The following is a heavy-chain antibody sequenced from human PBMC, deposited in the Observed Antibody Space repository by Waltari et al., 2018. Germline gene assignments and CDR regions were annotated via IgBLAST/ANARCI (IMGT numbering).Heavy chain of an antibody. CDR1: GFRVSYNY. CDR2: IHAGGNT. V-gene: IGHV3-53*01. CDR3: ARAGLGSPSQWLQLFDS. J-gene: IGHJ4*02. D-gene: IGHD6-19*01. Sequence: EAQLVESGGGLIQPGGSLRLSCEASGFRVSYNYMSWVRQAPGKGLGLVSVIHAGGNTFYGDSVKGRFTISRDISKNTVYLQINSLTVEDSAIYYCARAGLGSPSQWLQLFDSWGQGTLVTVSS.